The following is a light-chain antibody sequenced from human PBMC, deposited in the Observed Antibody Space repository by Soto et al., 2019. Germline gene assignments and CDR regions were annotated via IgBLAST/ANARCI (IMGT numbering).Light chain of an antibody. CDR2: DAS. CDR1: QSISNW. V-gene: IGKV1-5*01. J-gene: IGKJ1*01. Sequence: DIHMTQSPSTLPASVGDRFTITCRASQSISNWLAWYQQKPGKAPXXLIYDASSLQSGVPSRFSGSGFGTEFTLTISSLQPGDFATYYCQQYSSRSTFGQGTKVDIK. CDR3: QQYSSRST.